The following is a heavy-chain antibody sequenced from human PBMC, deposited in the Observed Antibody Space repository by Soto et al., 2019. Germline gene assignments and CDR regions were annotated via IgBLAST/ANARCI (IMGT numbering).Heavy chain of an antibody. Sequence: EVQLVESGGGLVKPGGSLRLSCAASGFTFSSYSMNWVRQAPGKGLEWVSSISSSSSYIYYADSVKGRFTISRDNAKNSLYLQMNSLRAEDTAVYYCARDGSKQQRNWFDPWGQGTLVTVSS. J-gene: IGHJ5*02. CDR1: GFTFSSYS. D-gene: IGHD2-15*01. CDR3: ARDGSKQQRNWFDP. CDR2: ISSSSSYI. V-gene: IGHV3-21*01.